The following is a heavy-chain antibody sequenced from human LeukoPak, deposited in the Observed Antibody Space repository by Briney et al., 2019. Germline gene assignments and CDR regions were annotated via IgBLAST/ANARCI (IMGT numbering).Heavy chain of an antibody. Sequence: SETLSLTCAIYGGSFSGYYWSWIRQPPGEGLEWIGEIHHSGSTNYNPSLKSRVTISVDTSKKQFPLKLSSVTAADTAVYYCARKGGGQLVNTRRWFDPWGQGTLVTVSS. CDR1: GGSFSGYY. D-gene: IGHD6-13*01. J-gene: IGHJ5*02. CDR3: ARKGGGQLVNTRRWFDP. V-gene: IGHV4-34*01. CDR2: IHHSGST.